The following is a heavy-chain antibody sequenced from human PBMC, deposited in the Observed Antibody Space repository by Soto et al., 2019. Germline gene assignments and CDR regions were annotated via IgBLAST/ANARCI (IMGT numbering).Heavy chain of an antibody. CDR1: VFSVNSNY. CDR3: ARDCGGSRCYSSALDY. V-gene: IGHV3-53*01. J-gene: IGHJ4*02. CDR2: IDSGGSP. Sequence: GVSVRLSGAVYVFSVNSNYMTWVRQAPGKGLDWVSLIDSGGSPYYADSVKGRFTISRDNAKNTVYLQMKSLRAEDTAVYYCARDCGGSRCYSSALDYWGQGTLVTVSS. D-gene: IGHD2-15*01.